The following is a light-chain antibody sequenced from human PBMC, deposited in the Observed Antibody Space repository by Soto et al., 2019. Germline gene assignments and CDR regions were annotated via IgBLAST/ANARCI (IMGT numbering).Light chain of an antibody. CDR2: GAS. CDR3: QQYESFSPYT. CDR1: QGISSN. Sequence: QLTQSPSSLSASVGDRVTITCRASQGISSNLAWYQQKPGRAPKLLIFGASTLQSGVPSRFSGSGFGTEFTLTISSLQPDDFATYYCQQYESFSPYTFGQGTNVEIK. V-gene: IGKV1-9*01. J-gene: IGKJ2*01.